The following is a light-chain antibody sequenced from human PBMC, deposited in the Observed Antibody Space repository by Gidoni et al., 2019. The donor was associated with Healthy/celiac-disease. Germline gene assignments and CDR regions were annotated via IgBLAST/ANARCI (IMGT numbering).Light chain of an antibody. J-gene: IGKJ1*01. Sequence: ALTQSPGTLSLSPGERATLSCRASQSVSSSYLAWYQQKPGQAPRLLIYGASSRATGIPDRFSGSGSGTDFTLTISRLEPEDFAVYYCQQYGSSPRTFGQGTKVEIK. CDR1: QSVSSSY. V-gene: IGKV3-20*01. CDR2: GAS. CDR3: QQYGSSPRT.